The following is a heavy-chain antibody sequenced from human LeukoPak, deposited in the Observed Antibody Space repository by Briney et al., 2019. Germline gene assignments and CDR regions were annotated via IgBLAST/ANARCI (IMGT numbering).Heavy chain of an antibody. J-gene: IGHJ4*02. D-gene: IGHD6-13*01. CDR1: GFTFSSNG. V-gene: IGHV3-23*01. CDR2: ISGSGGTA. CDR3: AKAGYTSSWPFDY. Sequence: GGSLRLSCGASGFTFSSNGMSWVRQAPGKVLEWVSAISGSGGTAYYADSVKGRFTISRDNSKNTLYLQMNSLRAEDTALYYCAKAGYTSSWPFDYWGQGTLVTVSS.